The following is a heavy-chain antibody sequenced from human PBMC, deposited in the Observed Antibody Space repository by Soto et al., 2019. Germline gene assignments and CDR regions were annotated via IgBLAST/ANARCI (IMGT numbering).Heavy chain of an antibody. CDR1: GGSISSYY. Sequence: SETLSLTCTVSGGSISSYYWSWIRQPPGKGLEWIGYIYYSGSTNYNPSLKSRVTISVDTSKNQFSLKLSSVTAADTAVYYYARDQAGFYDLDVWGKGTTVTVSS. D-gene: IGHD3-10*01. J-gene: IGHJ6*03. CDR3: ARDQAGFYDLDV. CDR2: IYYSGST. V-gene: IGHV4-59*01.